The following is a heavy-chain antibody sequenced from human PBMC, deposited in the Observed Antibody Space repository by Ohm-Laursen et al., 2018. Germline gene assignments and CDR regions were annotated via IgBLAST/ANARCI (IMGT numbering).Heavy chain of an antibody. D-gene: IGHD6-13*01. CDR3: ARDWMGRIAAAEEDV. V-gene: IGHV3-7*01. CDR1: GFTFSSYW. Sequence: SLRLSCAASGFTFSSYWMSWVRQAPGKGLEWVANIKKDGSEKYYVDSVKGRFTISRDNAKNSLYLQMNSLRAEDTAVYYCARDWMGRIAAAEEDVWGQGTTVTVSS. CDR2: IKKDGSEK. J-gene: IGHJ6*02.